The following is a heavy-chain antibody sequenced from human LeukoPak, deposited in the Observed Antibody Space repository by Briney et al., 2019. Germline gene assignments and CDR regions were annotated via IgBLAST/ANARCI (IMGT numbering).Heavy chain of an antibody. V-gene: IGHV1-46*01. J-gene: IGHJ4*02. CDR3: ARGQPDYGDYYFDY. D-gene: IGHD4-17*01. Sequence: ASVKVSCKVSGYTFTELSMHWVRQAPGQGLEWMGIINPSGGSTSYAQKFQGRVTMTRDTSTSTVYMELSSLRSEDTAVYYCARGQPDYGDYYFDYWGQGTLVTVSS. CDR1: GYTFTELS. CDR2: INPSGGST.